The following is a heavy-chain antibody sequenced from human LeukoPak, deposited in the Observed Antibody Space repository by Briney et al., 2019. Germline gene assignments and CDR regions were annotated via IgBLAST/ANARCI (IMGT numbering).Heavy chain of an antibody. CDR1: GFTFSNYW. V-gene: IGHV3-74*01. J-gene: IGHJ2*01. CDR3: ARGDPERGVWYFDL. CDR2: INSDGSST. Sequence: GGSLRLSCAASGFTFSNYWMYWVRQSPGKGLVWVSRINSDGSSTSYADSVKGRFTISRDNTKNTLYLQMNSLRAEDTAVYYCARGDPERGVWYFDLWGRGTLVTVSS. D-gene: IGHD1-14*01.